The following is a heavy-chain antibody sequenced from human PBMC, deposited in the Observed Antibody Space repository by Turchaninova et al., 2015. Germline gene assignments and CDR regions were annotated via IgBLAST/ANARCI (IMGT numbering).Heavy chain of an antibody. CDR2: IYHRGST. J-gene: IGHJ4*02. D-gene: IGHD3-16*01. Sequence: HVQLQESGPGLVKPSETLSLTCTISGYSIFSHHWGWIRPPPGQGLEWIGSIYHRGSTYYNPSLKSRVTMSVDTSSDQFTLRLTSVTAADTAVYYCARDPSYYFDYWGQGILVTVSS. V-gene: IGHV4-38-2*02. CDR1: GYSIFSHH. CDR3: ARDPSYYFDY.